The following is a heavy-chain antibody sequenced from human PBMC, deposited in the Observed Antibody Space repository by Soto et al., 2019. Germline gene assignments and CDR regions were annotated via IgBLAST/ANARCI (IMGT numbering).Heavy chain of an antibody. CDR3: DRMGYGSGSSTRFDP. CDR1: GGSISSGDYY. Sequence: PSETLSLTCTVSGGSISSGDYYWSWIRQPPGKGLEWIGYIYYSGSTYYNPSLKSRVTISVDTSKNQFSLKLSSVTAADTAVYYCDRMGYGSGSSTRFDPWGQGTLVNVSS. D-gene: IGHD3-10*01. V-gene: IGHV4-30-4*01. J-gene: IGHJ5*02. CDR2: IYYSGST.